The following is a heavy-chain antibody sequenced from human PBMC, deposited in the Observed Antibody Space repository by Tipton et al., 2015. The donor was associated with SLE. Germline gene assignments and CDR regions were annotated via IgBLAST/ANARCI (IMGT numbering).Heavy chain of an antibody. CDR1: GYSFTRYH. Sequence: QSGAEVKKPGASVKVSCKASGYSFTRYHVDWVRQAPGQGLEWMGIIDPIGGFTTYAQKFQGRVTMTRDTPTSTVYMELSGLTSDDTAVYYCARDHVDKASGYFDQWGQGTLVTVSS. D-gene: IGHD5-12*01. CDR3: ARDHVDKASGYFDQ. CDR2: IDPIGGFT. V-gene: IGHV1-46*01. J-gene: IGHJ4*02.